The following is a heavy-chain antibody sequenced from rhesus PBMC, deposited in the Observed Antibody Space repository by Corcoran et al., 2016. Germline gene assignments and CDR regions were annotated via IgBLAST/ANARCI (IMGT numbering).Heavy chain of an antibody. V-gene: IGHV4-173*01. D-gene: IGHD5-42*01. CDR2: ISGSGGST. J-gene: IGHJ4*01. Sequence: QLQLQESGPGLVKPSETLSLTCAVSGGSISSNYWSWIRQPPGKGLEWIGRISGSGGSTHHNPSLTSRVTISTDTSKNQFSLKLSSVTAADTAVYYCARERGYSGFDYWGQGVLVTVSS. CDR1: GGSISSNY. CDR3: ARERGYSGFDY.